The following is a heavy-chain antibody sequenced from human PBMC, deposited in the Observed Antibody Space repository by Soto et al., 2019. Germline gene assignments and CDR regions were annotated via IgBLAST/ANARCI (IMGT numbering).Heavy chain of an antibody. V-gene: IGHV3-30*03. D-gene: IGHD3-22*01. CDR2: ISYDGTNK. Sequence: VGSLRRSCAASGFTFSSYGMHWVRQAPGKGLEWVAVISYDGTNKYCADTVKGRFTIYRDDSKNTLYLQMNSLSPEDTAVYYCAREDSSGYWNGDYWGQGTLVTVSS. J-gene: IGHJ4*02. CDR1: GFTFSSYG. CDR3: AREDSSGYWNGDY.